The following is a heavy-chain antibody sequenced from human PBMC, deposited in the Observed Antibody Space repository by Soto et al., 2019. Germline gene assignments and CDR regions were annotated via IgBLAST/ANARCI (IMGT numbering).Heavy chain of an antibody. CDR2: ISGSGGST. CDR1: GFTFSSYA. CDR3: AKDSVGGSGSYLPYYFDY. J-gene: IGHJ4*02. Sequence: GGSLRLSCAASGFTFSSYAMSWVRQAPGKGLEWVSAISGSGGSTYYADSVKGRFTISRDNSKNTLYLQMNSLRAEDTAVYYCAKDSVGGSGSYLPYYFDYWGQGTLVTVSS. D-gene: IGHD3-10*01. V-gene: IGHV3-23*01.